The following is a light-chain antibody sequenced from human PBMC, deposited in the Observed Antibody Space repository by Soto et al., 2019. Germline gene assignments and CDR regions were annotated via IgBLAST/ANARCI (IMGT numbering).Light chain of an antibody. J-gene: IGLJ1*01. Sequence: QSALAQPASVSGSPGQSITISCTGTSSDVGRFNFVSWFQQHPGKAPKLLIYEATKRPSGVSNRFSGSKSGNTASLTISGLQTEGEADYYSSSYTTRSTYVFGTGTKVTVL. CDR3: SSYTTRSTYV. CDR1: SSDVGRFNF. CDR2: EAT. V-gene: IGLV2-14*01.